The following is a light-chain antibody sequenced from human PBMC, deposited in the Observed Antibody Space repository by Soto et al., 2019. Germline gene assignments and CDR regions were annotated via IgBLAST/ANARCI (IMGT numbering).Light chain of an antibody. CDR2: TAS. Sequence: DIQLTQSPSFLSASVGDRVTVNCRASQGVNSYLAWYQQKPGKAPQLLIYTASTLQSGVPSSFRGSGSGTEFTLTITSLQPEDFAAYYCQQLYTYPLTFGGGTKVEIK. CDR3: QQLYTYPLT. CDR1: QGVNSY. V-gene: IGKV1-9*01. J-gene: IGKJ4*01.